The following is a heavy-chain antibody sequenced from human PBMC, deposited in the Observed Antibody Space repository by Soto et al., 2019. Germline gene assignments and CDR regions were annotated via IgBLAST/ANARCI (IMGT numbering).Heavy chain of an antibody. D-gene: IGHD6-19*01. CDR2: IYHGGTT. CDR3: ARVHVMVVAGSTFDY. Sequence: SSETLSLTCTVSGYSISSVSYWPWIRQPPGKGPEWIASIYHGGTTFYNPSLKSRITISVDTSNNQFSLKLTSVTAADTAVYYCARVHVMVVAGSTFDYWGQGTLVTVSS. CDR1: GYSISSVSY. V-gene: IGHV4-38-2*02. J-gene: IGHJ4*02.